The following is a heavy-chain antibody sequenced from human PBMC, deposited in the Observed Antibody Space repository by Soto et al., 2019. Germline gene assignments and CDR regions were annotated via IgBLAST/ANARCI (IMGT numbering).Heavy chain of an antibody. CDR1: GGSISSGDYY. CDR2: IFYSGSS. D-gene: IGHD3-10*01. J-gene: IGHJ3*02. V-gene: IGHV4-30-4*01. Sequence: QVQLQESGPGLVKPSQTLSLTCTVSGGSISSGDYYWSWIRQPPGKGLEWIGYIFYSGSSYYNQSLRNRVTISVGPSKHQLSLKLSSVTAADTAVYYCARCRGGSGSYRLDAFEIWGQGTMVTVSS. CDR3: ARCRGGSGSYRLDAFEI.